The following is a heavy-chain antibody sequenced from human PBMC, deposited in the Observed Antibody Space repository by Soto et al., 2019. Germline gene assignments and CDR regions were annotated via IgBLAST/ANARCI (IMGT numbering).Heavy chain of an antibody. V-gene: IGHV4-30-2*01. Sequence: QLQLQESGSGLVRPSQTLSLTCAVSGGSISSGGYSWNWIRQPPGKGLEWIGYIYHSGRTLYNPSRKSRVTISVDKSKNQFSLKLSSVTAADTAVSYCARDQLDGNWFDPWGQGTLVTVSS. CDR1: GGSISSGGYS. CDR2: IYHSGRT. D-gene: IGHD1-1*01. CDR3: ARDQLDGNWFDP. J-gene: IGHJ5*02.